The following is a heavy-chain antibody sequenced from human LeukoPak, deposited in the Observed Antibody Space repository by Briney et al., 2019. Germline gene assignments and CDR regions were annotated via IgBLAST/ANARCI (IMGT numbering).Heavy chain of an antibody. Sequence: PSETLSLTCTVSGGSISSSSYYWGWIRQPPGKGLEWIGSIYYSGSTYYNPSLKSRVTISVDTSKNQFSLKLSSVTAADTAVYYCARRGSITIFGVVSDYYYYMDVWGKGTTVTVSS. V-gene: IGHV4-39*07. CDR2: IYYSGST. CDR3: ARRGSITIFGVVSDYYYYMDV. CDR1: GGSISSSSYY. D-gene: IGHD3-3*01. J-gene: IGHJ6*03.